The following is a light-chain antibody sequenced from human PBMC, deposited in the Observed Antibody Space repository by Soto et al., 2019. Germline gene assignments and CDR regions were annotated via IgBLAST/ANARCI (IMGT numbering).Light chain of an antibody. CDR3: TAWDDSLNGRV. V-gene: IGLV1-44*01. CDR2: YDN. Sequence: QSVLTQPPSASGTPGQRVTIYCSGSNSNIGSNTVNWYQQLPGTAPKLLIYYDNLRPSDVPDRIAGSKSGISASLAISGPQSDDEADYYCTAWDDSLNGRVFGTGTKLTVL. CDR1: NSNIGSNT. J-gene: IGLJ1*01.